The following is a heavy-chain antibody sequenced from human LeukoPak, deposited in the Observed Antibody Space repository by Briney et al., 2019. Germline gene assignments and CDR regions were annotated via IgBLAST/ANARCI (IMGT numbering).Heavy chain of an antibody. CDR2: IYYSGST. CDR1: GGSISSGDYY. D-gene: IGHD3-10*01. J-gene: IGHJ4*02. CDR3: ARVRWSNYHGSWNFDY. Sequence: SQTLSLTCTVSGGSISSGDYYWRWIRQPPGKGLEWIVYIYYSGSTYYNPSLKSRVTISVDTSKNQFSLKLSSVTAADTAVYYCARVRWSNYHGSWNFDYWGQGTLVTVSS. V-gene: IGHV4-30-4*08.